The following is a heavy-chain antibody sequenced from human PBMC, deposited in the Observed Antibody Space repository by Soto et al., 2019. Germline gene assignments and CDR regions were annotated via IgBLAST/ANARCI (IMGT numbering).Heavy chain of an antibody. CDR1: GFTFSSYG. CDR3: AKDLYSYGYDYFDY. V-gene: IGHV3-30*02. D-gene: IGHD5-18*01. CDR2: IWYDGSNK. J-gene: IGHJ4*02. Sequence: PGGSLRLSCAASGFTFSSYGMHWVRQAPGKGLEWVAVIWYDGSNKYYADSVKGRFTISRDNSKNTLYLQMNSLRAEDTAVYYCAKDLYSYGYDYFDYWGQGTLVTVSS.